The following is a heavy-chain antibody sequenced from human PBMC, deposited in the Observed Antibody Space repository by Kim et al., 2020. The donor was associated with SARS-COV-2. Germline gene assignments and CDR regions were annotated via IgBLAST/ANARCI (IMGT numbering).Heavy chain of an antibody. CDR1: GYTFTGYY. CDR3: ARDYGCTSCYYY. Sequence: ASVKVSCKASGYTFTGYYMHWVRQAPGQGLEWMGWINPNSGGTNYAQKFQGRVTMTRDTSISTAYMELSRLRSDDTAVYYCARDYGCTSCYYYWGQRTLVTVSS. CDR2: INPNSGGT. V-gene: IGHV1-2*02. J-gene: IGHJ4*02. D-gene: IGHD2-2*01.